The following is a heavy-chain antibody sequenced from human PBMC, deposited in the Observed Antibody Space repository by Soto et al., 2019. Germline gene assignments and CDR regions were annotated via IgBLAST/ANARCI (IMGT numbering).Heavy chain of an antibody. CDR1: GFTFSDYY. CDR2: ISSSGTGI. Sequence: GGSLRLSCAASGFTFSDYYMTWIRQAPGKGLEYVSYISSSGTGIYYADSVKGRFTISRDNAKKSLFLQMSSLRAEDTAVYYCARDLGSGGNADDAFDIWGQGTMVTVSS. CDR3: ARDLGSGGNADDAFDI. V-gene: IGHV3-11*01. D-gene: IGHD2-15*01. J-gene: IGHJ3*02.